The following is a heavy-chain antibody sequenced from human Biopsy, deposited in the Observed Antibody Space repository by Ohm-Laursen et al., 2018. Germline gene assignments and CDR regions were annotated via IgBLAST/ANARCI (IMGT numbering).Heavy chain of an antibody. D-gene: IGHD3-9*01. CDR2: NIPILGTG. Sequence: SVTVSCKAPARTFSNYGVNWVRQAPGHGLEWLGGNIPILGTGNYAQKFQDRVTVAADTSTSTATMELRSLRSDDTAVYYCATKLTGYFHHWGQGTLVIVSS. CDR3: ATKLTGYFHH. CDR1: ARTFSNYG. J-gene: IGHJ1*01. V-gene: IGHV1-69*06.